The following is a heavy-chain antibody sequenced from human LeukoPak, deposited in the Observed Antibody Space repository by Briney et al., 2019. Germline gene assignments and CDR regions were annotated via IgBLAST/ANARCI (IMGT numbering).Heavy chain of an antibody. CDR2: INHSGTT. D-gene: IGHD3-16*02. Sequence: SETLSPTCAVYGGTFSGYYWNWIRQPPGEGLEWVGEINHSGTTNYNPSLKTRVTISVDTSKNQFSLKVGSVTAGDTAVYYCARSYDYVWGSYRYTPTFDYWGQGNLVTVSS. CDR1: GGTFSGYY. J-gene: IGHJ4*02. V-gene: IGHV4-34*01. CDR3: ARSYDYVWGSYRYTPTFDY.